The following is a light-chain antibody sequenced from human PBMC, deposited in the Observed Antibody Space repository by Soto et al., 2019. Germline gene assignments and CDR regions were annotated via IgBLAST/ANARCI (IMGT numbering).Light chain of an antibody. Sequence: QSVLTQPPSVSAAPGQKVTISCSGSSSNVGSNYVSWYQQLPGTAPKLLIYDNNKRPSGIPDRFSGSKSGTSATLHITGLQTGDEADYYCATWDRSLSVYVLFGGGTKVTVL. V-gene: IGLV1-51*01. CDR2: DNN. CDR1: SSNVGSNY. J-gene: IGLJ2*01. CDR3: ATWDRSLSVYVL.